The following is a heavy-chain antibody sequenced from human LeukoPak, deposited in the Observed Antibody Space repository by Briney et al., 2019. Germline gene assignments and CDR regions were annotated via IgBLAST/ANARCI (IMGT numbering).Heavy chain of an antibody. Sequence: PGGSLRLSCAASGFTFSSYGMHWVRQAPGKGLEWVAVIWYDGSNKYYADSVKGRFTISRDNSKNTLYLQMNSLRAEDTAVYYCATDLIVGATSADYWGQGTLVTVSS. CDR2: IWYDGSNK. CDR1: GFTFSSYG. D-gene: IGHD1-26*01. CDR3: ATDLIVGATSADY. V-gene: IGHV3-30*02. J-gene: IGHJ4*02.